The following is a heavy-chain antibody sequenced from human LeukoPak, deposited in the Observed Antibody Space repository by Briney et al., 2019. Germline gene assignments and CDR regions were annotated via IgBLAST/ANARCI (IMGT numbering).Heavy chain of an antibody. CDR2: FNPENGNT. D-gene: IGHD2-21*01. J-gene: IGHJ5*02. V-gene: IGHV1-18*01. Sequence: ASVKVSCRASGYSFVGYGITWVRQAPGQGLEWMGWFNPENGNTNYAQKVQGRVTMTADTSTSTSYMELRSLRSDDTAVYYCARDLSCGGDCYGDWFDPWGQGTLVTVSS. CDR1: GYSFVGYG. CDR3: ARDLSCGGDCYGDWFDP.